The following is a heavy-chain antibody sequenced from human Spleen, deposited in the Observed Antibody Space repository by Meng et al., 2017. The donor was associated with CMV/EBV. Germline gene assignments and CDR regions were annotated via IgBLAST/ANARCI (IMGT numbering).Heavy chain of an antibody. CDR3: AKGLWFGQLLQNY. D-gene: IGHD3-10*01. J-gene: IGHJ4*02. Sequence: GGSLRLSCTASGFTFSSYSMNWVRQAAGKGLEWVSAIGGGGVSTYYADSVKGRFTISRDNSKNTLYLQMNSLRAEDTALYYCAKGLWFGQLLQNYWGQGTLVTVSS. CDR1: GFTFSSYS. V-gene: IGHV3-23*01. CDR2: IGGGGVST.